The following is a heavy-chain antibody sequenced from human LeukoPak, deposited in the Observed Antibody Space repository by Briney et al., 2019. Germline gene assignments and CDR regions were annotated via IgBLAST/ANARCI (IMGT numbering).Heavy chain of an antibody. CDR1: GGSISSYY. CDR3: ASRAAAGNFDY. J-gene: IGHJ4*02. D-gene: IGHD6-13*01. CDR2: ICYSGST. V-gene: IGHV4-59*01. Sequence: PSETLSLTCTVSGGSISSYYWSWIRQPPGKGLEWIGYICYSGSTNYNPSLKSRVTISVDTSKNQFSLKLSSVTAADTAVYYCASRAAAGNFDYWGQGTLVTVSS.